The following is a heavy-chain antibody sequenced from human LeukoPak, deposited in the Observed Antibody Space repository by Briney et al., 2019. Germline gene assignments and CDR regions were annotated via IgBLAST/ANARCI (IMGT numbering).Heavy chain of an antibody. Sequence: GGSLRLPCAASGFTVSSNYMSWVRQAPGKGLEWVSVIYSGGSTYYADSVKGRFTISRDNSKNTLYLQMNSLRAEDTAVYYCARDRHSSGWFTDNGMDVWGQGTTVTVSS. D-gene: IGHD6-19*01. CDR3: ARDRHSSGWFTDNGMDV. V-gene: IGHV3-53*01. CDR1: GFTVSSNY. J-gene: IGHJ6*02. CDR2: IYSGGST.